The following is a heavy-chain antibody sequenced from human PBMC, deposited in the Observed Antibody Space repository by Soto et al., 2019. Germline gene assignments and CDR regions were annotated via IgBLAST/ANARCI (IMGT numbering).Heavy chain of an antibody. CDR2: IYSDGSGP. D-gene: IGHD5-18*01. V-gene: IGHV3-74*03. Sequence: LRLSCAASGFSFSRFWMHWVRQAPGKGLVWVSRIYSDGSGPMYADSVKGRFTISRDNAKSTLYLQMNSLRAEDTAVYYCATLNSFGSDYWGQGTLVTVSS. CDR3: ATLNSFGSDY. CDR1: GFSFSRFW. J-gene: IGHJ4*02.